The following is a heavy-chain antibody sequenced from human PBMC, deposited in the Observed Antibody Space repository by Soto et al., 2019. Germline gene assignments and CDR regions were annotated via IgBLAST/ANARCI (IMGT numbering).Heavy chain of an antibody. V-gene: IGHV3-48*02. D-gene: IGHD6-19*01. CDR3: AQCPQPNIGWSYYFDS. CDR1: GFSIANFP. CDR2: ISPRGDNI. Sequence: GGSLRLSCVASGFSIANFPMNWVRQTPGKGLEWISYISPRGDNIYYADSVNGRFTISRDNARNSLFLQMNSLTDEDAALYYCAQCPQPNIGWSYYFDSWGQGVPVTVSS. J-gene: IGHJ4*02.